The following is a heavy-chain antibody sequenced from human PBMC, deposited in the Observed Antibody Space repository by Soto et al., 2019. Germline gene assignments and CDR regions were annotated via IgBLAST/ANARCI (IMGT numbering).Heavy chain of an antibody. CDR3: ARNYDFWSGYFDP. V-gene: IGHV3-33*01. CDR2: IWYDGSNK. D-gene: IGHD3-3*01. Sequence: QVQLVESGGGVVQPGRSLRLSCAASGFTFSSYGMHWVRQAPGKGLEWVAVIWYDGSNKYYADSVKGRFTISRDNSKNTLYLQMNSLRAEDTAVYYCARNYDFWSGYFDPWGQGTLVTVSS. J-gene: IGHJ5*02. CDR1: GFTFSSYG.